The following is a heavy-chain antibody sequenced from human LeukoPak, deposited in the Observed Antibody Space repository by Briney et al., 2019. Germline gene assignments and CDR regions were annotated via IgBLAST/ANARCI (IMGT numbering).Heavy chain of an antibody. Sequence: SVKVSCKASGGTFSSYATSWVRQAPGQGLEWMGGIIPIFGTANYAQKFQGRVTITADESTSTAYMELSSLRSEDTAVCYCARDKWDNGYYYYYGMDVWGQGTTVTVSS. D-gene: IGHD1/OR15-1a*01. J-gene: IGHJ6*02. CDR1: GGTFSSYA. CDR3: ARDKWDNGYYYYYGMDV. CDR2: IIPIFGTA. V-gene: IGHV1-69*13.